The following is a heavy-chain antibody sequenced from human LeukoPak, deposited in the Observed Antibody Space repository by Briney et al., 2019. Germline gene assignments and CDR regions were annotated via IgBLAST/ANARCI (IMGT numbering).Heavy chain of an antibody. V-gene: IGHV4-59*01. J-gene: IGHJ5*02. D-gene: IGHD3-22*01. CDR1: GGSISSYY. CDR2: IYYSGST. CDR3: ARGGNYYYDSSGYYH. Sequence: SETLPLTCTVSGGSISSYYWSWIRQPPGKGLEWIGYIYYSGSTNYNPSLKSRVTISVDTSKNQFSLKLSSVTAADTAVYYCARGGNYYYDSSGYYHWGQGTLVTVSS.